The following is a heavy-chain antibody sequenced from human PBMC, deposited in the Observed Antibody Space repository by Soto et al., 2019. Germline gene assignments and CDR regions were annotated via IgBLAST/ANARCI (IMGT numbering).Heavy chain of an antibody. D-gene: IGHD3-3*01. J-gene: IGHJ6*02. CDR3: ARAGVYYDFWSGYYKNYYGMDV. CDR2: ISAYNANT. CDR1: GYTFTSYG. V-gene: IGHV1-18*04. Sequence: ASVKVSCKASGYTFTSYGISWVRQAPGQGLEWMGWISAYNANTNYAQKLQGRVTMTTDTSTSTAYMELRSLRSDDTAVYYCARAGVYYDFWSGYYKNYYGMDVWGQGTTVTVSS.